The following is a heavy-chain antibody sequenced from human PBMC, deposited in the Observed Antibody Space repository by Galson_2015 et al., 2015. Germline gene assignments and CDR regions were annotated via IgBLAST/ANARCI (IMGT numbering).Heavy chain of an antibody. Sequence: SETLSLTCTVSGGSISGYYWSWIRQPPGKGLEWIGYIFNSGSTNYNPSLKSRFTISIDTSRNQFSLKLSSVTAADTAVYYCARGYNRDDYFDHWGQGTLVTVSS. V-gene: IGHV4-59*01. CDR1: GGSISGYY. CDR2: IFNSGST. CDR3: ARGYNRDDYFDH. D-gene: IGHD1-14*01. J-gene: IGHJ4*02.